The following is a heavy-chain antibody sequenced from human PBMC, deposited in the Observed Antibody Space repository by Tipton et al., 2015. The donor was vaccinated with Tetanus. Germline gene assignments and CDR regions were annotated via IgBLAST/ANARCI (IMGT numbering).Heavy chain of an antibody. D-gene: IGHD6-6*01. CDR1: GGSINTGDYY. J-gene: IGHJ5*02. CDR2: VYYSGST. V-gene: IGHV4-31*03. CDR3: ARDQGGGRVVRLNWFDP. Sequence: TLSLTCNVSGGSINTGDYYWSWIRQFPGKGLEWIGYVYYSGSTFYNPSLKSRVTISVDTSKNQFSLNLTSVTAADTAVYYCARDQGGGRVVRLNWFDPWGHGTLVTVSS.